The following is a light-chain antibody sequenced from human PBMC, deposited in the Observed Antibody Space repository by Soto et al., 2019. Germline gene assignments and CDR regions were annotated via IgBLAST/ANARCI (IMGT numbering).Light chain of an antibody. CDR3: QHLVSYSP. Sequence: DIQLTQSPSFLSASVGDRVTITCRASQGISSYLGWYQQKPGKAPQLLIYGASTLQSGVPSRFSGSGSGTEFPITNSSLQPEDFSTYYCQHLVSYSPFGQGKTLEIK. CDR2: GAS. J-gene: IGKJ5*01. V-gene: IGKV1-9*01. CDR1: QGISSY.